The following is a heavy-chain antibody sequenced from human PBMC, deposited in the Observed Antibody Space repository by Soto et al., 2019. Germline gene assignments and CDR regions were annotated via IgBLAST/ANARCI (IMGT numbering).Heavy chain of an antibody. J-gene: IGHJ6*02. V-gene: IGHV5-51*01. CDR3: ARPTDYHYGMQV. Sequence: PGESLKISVQGSGYNFHTYWIAWVRQIPGKGLEWMGFIYPHDSDTRYSPSFRGQVTISADKSINTAYLQLTSLSASDTAIYFCARPTDYHYGMQVWGQGTTVTVSS. D-gene: IGHD4-4*01. CDR1: GYNFHTYW. CDR2: IYPHDSDT.